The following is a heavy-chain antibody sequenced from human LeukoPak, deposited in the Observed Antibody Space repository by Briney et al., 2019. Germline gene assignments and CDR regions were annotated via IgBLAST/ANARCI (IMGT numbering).Heavy chain of an antibody. D-gene: IGHD4-17*01. CDR3: ARVVGTVTTYFDY. J-gene: IGHJ4*02. CDR2: IYHSGST. CDR1: GGSISSSSYY. Sequence: PSETLSLTCTVSGGSISSSSYYWGWIRQPPGKGLEWIGSIYHSGSTYYNPSLKSRVTISVDTSKNQFSLKLSSVTAADTAVYYCARVVGTVTTYFDYWGQGTLVTVSS. V-gene: IGHV4-39*07.